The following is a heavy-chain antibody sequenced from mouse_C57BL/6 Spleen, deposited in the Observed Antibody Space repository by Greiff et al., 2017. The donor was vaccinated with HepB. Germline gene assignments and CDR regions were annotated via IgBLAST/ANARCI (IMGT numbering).Heavy chain of an antibody. J-gene: IGHJ4*01. Sequence: VQLQESGPGLVKPSQSLSLTCSVTGYSITSGYYWNWIRQFPGNKLEWMGYISYDGSNNYNPSLKNRISITRDTSKNQFFLKLNSVTTEDTATYYCARGKHAMDYWGQGTSVTVSS. CDR1: GYSITSGYY. CDR2: ISYDGSN. CDR3: ARGKHAMDY. V-gene: IGHV3-6*01.